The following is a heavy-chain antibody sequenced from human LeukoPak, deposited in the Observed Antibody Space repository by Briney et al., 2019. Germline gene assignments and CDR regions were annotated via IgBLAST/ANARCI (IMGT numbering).Heavy chain of an antibody. CDR3: ARVYRTAYYYMDV. Sequence: SETLSLTCTVSGGSISSSSYYWGWIRQPPGKGLEWIGSIYYSGSTYYNPSLKSRVTISVDTSKNQFSLKLSSVTAADTAVYYRARVYRTAYYYMDVWGKGTTVTVSS. D-gene: IGHD1-26*01. CDR2: IYYSGST. J-gene: IGHJ6*03. CDR1: GGSISSSSYY. V-gene: IGHV4-39*07.